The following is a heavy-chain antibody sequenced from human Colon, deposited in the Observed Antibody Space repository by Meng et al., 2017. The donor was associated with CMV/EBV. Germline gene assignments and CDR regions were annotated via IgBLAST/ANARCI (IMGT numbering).Heavy chain of an antibody. D-gene: IGHD3-10*02. Sequence: SQTLSLTCAISGDSVSTNSAAWHWIRQSPSRGLEWLGRAYHRSKWYFDYTASVKSRMTIDPDTSKNQFSLQLNSVTPDDTAVYFCARGRNKDGNYYVFDFWGQGSLVTVSS. CDR1: GDSVSTNSAA. V-gene: IGHV6-1*01. CDR3: ARGRNKDGNYYVFDF. J-gene: IGHJ4*02. CDR2: AYHRSKWYF.